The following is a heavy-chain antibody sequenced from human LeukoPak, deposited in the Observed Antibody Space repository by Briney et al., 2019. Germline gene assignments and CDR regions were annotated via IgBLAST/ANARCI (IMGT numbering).Heavy chain of an antibody. CDR1: GYSFTSYW. CDR2: IYPGDSDT. Sequence: PGESLKISCKGSGYSFTSYWIGWVRQMPGKGLEWMGIIYPGDSDTRYSPSFQGQVTISADKSISTAYLQWSSLKASDTAMYYRARQAVPVAKYFQYWGQGTLVTVSS. V-gene: IGHV5-51*01. J-gene: IGHJ1*01. CDR3: ARQAVPVAKYFQY. D-gene: IGHD2-2*01.